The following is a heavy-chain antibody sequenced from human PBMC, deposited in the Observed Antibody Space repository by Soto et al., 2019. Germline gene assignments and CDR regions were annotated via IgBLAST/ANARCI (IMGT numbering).Heavy chain of an antibody. J-gene: IGHJ6*02. CDR3: ARESPGYGMDV. CDR1: GFTFSSYG. CDR2: IWYDGSNK. V-gene: IGHV3-33*01. Sequence: QVQLVESGGGVVQPGRSLRLSCAASGFTFSSYGMHWVRQAPGKGLEWVAVIWYDGSNKYYADSVKGRFTISRDNSKNTPSLQMHSLRAEDTAVYYCARESPGYGMDVWGQGTTVTVSS.